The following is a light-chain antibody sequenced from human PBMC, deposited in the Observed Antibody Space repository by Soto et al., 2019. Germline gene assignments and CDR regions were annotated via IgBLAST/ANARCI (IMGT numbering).Light chain of an antibody. Sequence: DIQRTQSPSSLSTSVGDRVTMTCQASQDISNYLNFYPQKPGKAPKLLIYDASNLETGVPSRFSGGGSGTDFTLTISSLQPEDFGTYYCQQSYTSPVTFGGGTKVDI. CDR1: QDISNY. J-gene: IGKJ4*01. V-gene: IGKV1-33*01. CDR3: QQSYTSPVT. CDR2: DAS.